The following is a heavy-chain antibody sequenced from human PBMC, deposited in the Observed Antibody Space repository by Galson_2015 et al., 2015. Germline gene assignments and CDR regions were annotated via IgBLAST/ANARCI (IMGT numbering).Heavy chain of an antibody. Sequence: SLRLSCAASGFTFSSYWMSWVRQAPGKGLEWVANIKQDGSEKYYVDSVKGRFTISRDNAKNSLYLQMNSLRAEDTAVYYCARTSRSYDFWSGSLNYWGQGTLVTVSS. CDR3: ARTSRSYDFWSGSLNY. D-gene: IGHD3-3*01. CDR1: GFTFSSYW. V-gene: IGHV3-7*01. J-gene: IGHJ4*02. CDR2: IKQDGSEK.